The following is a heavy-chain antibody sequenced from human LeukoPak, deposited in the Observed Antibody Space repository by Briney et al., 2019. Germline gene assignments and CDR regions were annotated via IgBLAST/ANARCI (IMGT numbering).Heavy chain of an antibody. CDR1: GFTVSSNY. V-gene: IGHV3-53*01. D-gene: IGHD3-10*01. CDR2: IYSGGST. J-gene: IGHJ4*02. Sequence: GGSLRLSCAASGFTVSSNYMSWVRQAPGKGLEWVSIIYSGGSTFYADSVKGRFTISRDNAKNSLYLQMNSLRAEDTAVYYCAREPPYGSGSYYNVFDYWGQGTLVTVSS. CDR3: AREPPYGSGSYYNVFDY.